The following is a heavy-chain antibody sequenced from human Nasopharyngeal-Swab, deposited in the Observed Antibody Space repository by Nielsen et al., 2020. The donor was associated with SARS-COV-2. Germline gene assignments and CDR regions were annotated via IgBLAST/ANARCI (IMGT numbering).Heavy chain of an antibody. CDR1: GFTFSSYW. V-gene: IGHV3-74*01. CDR2: INSDGSST. D-gene: IGHD2-15*01. J-gene: IGHJ4*02. CDR3: ARVILGDSCYD. Sequence: GGSLRLSCAASGFTFSSYWMHWVRQAPGKGLVWVSRINSDGSSTSYADSVKGRFTISRDNAKNTLYLQMNSLRAEDTAVYYCARVILGDSCYDWGQGTLVTVSS.